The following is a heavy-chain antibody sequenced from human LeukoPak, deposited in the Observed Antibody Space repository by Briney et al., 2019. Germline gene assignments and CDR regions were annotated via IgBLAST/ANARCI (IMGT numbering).Heavy chain of an antibody. D-gene: IGHD3-9*01. CDR3: ARHDILTGFLDY. CDR2: ISSSSSYI. Sequence: PGGSLRLSCAASGFTFNSYSMNWVRQAPGKGLEWVSSISSSSSYIYYADSVKGRFTISRDNAKNSLYLQMNSLRVEDTAVYYCARHDILTGFLDYWGQGTLVTVSS. V-gene: IGHV3-21*01. J-gene: IGHJ4*02. CDR1: GFTFNSYS.